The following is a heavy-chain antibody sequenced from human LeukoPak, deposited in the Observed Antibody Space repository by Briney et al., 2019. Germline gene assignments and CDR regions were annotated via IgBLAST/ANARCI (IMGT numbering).Heavy chain of an antibody. D-gene: IGHD3-10*01. CDR2: ISAYNGNT. V-gene: IGHV1-18*01. CDR3: ARTLYGSGSYYNGNWFDP. J-gene: IGHJ5*02. Sequence: ASVTVSFKASGYTFTSYGISWVRQAPGQGLEGMGWISAYNGNTNYAQKLQGRVTITTDTSTSTAYMELRSLRSDDTAVYYCARTLYGSGSYYNGNWFDPWGQGTLVTVSS. CDR1: GYTFTSYG.